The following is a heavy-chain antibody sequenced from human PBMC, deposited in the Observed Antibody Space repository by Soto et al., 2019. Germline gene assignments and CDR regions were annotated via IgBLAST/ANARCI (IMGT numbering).Heavy chain of an antibody. Sequence: QVQLVQSGAEVKKPGSSVKVSCKASGGTFSSYAISWVRQAPGQGLEGMGGIIPIFGTANSEQRFQGRVTITADESTSTAYMELSSLRSEDTAVYYCARDVDTAMVNGYYYGMDVWGQGTTVTVSS. D-gene: IGHD5-18*01. CDR1: GGTFSSYA. J-gene: IGHJ6*02. CDR3: ARDVDTAMVNGYYYGMDV. CDR2: IIPIFGTA. V-gene: IGHV1-69*12.